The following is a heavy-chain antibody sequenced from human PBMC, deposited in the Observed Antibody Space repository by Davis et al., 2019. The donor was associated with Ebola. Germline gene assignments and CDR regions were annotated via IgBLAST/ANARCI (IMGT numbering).Heavy chain of an antibody. V-gene: IGHV3-30*18. J-gene: IGHJ6*04. Sequence: GESLKISCAASGFTFSSYGMHWVRQAPGKGLEWVAVISYDGSNKYYADSVKGRFTISRDNSKNTLYLQMNSLRAEDTAVYYCAKDGGGITETTRKGYYYYYYGMDVWGKGTTVTVSS. CDR1: GFTFSSYG. CDR2: ISYDGSNK. D-gene: IGHD1-7*01. CDR3: AKDGGGITETTRKGYYYYYYGMDV.